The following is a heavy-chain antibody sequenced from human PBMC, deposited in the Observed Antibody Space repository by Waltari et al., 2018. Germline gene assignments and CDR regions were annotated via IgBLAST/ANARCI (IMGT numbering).Heavy chain of an antibody. J-gene: IGHJ4*02. V-gene: IGHV3-21*01. CDR3: ARGGSAAAMYGY. CDR2: ISSSSSYI. CDR1: GFTFSSYS. Sequence: EVQLVESGGGLGKPGGSLRRSGAASGFTFSSYSMNGVRQAPGKGLEWVSSISSSSSYIYYADSVKGRFTISRDNAKNSLYLQMNSLRAEDTAVYYCARGGSAAAMYGYWGQGTLVTVSS. D-gene: IGHD6-13*01.